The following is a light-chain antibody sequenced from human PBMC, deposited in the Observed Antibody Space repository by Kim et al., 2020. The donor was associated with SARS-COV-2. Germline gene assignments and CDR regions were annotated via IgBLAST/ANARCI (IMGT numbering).Light chain of an antibody. CDR3: QQLNAFPLT. Sequence: SESGGHRVTITCRASESIGSWLAWYQQKPGEAPSLLIYSTSNLHSGVPSRFRGSGYGTDFTLTVSSLQPEDSAVYYCQQLNAFPLTFGGGTKLEI. J-gene: IGKJ4*01. CDR1: ESIGSW. V-gene: IGKV1-12*01. CDR2: STS.